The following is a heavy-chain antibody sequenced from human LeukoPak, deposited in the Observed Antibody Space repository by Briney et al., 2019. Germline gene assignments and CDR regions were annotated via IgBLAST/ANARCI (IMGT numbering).Heavy chain of an antibody. CDR2: IYYSGST. CDR3: ARGVRASGFGELLWRGYYYYYYMDV. V-gene: IGHV4-59*01. J-gene: IGHJ6*03. D-gene: IGHD3-10*01. Sequence: PSETLSLTCTVSGGSISSYYWSWIRQPPGKGLEWIGYIYYSGSTNYNPSLKSRVTISVDTSKNQFSLKLSSVTAADTAVYYCARGVRASGFGELLWRGYYYYYYMDVWGKGTTVTISS. CDR1: GGSISSYY.